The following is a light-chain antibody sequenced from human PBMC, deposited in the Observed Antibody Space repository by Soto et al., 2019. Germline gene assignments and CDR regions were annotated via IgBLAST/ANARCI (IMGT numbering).Light chain of an antibody. J-gene: IGKJ1*01. CDR1: QTITNY. Sequence: DIQVAHSPSSLSASEGDRVTITCRASQTITNYLNWYQQQSGKAPKLLLYATDTLQSGVPSRFSGSGSGTDYTLTIICLQAEDFTTYYCQQWDNIPQTFGQGAKV. V-gene: IGKV1-39*01. CDR2: ATD. CDR3: QQWDNIPQT.